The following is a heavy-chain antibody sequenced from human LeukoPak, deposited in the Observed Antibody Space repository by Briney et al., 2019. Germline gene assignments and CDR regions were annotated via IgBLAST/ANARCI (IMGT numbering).Heavy chain of an antibody. CDR1: GYTFTGYY. Sequence: ASVKVSCKASGYTFTGYYMHWVRQAPGQGLEWMGWINPNSGGTNYAQKFQGRVTMTRDTSISTAYMELSRLRSDDTAVYYCARAFPAIAVAGDYYYYMDVWGKGTTVTVSS. CDR2: INPNSGGT. CDR3: ARAFPAIAVAGDYYYYMDV. J-gene: IGHJ6*03. D-gene: IGHD6-19*01. V-gene: IGHV1-2*02.